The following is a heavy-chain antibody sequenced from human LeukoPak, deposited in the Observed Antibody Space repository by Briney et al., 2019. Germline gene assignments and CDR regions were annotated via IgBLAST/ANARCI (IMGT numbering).Heavy chain of an antibody. CDR1: GFTFSSYG. CDR2: ISGSGGST. D-gene: IGHD4-17*01. J-gene: IGHJ4*02. Sequence: GGSLRLSCAASGFTFSSYGMHWVRQAPGKGLEWVSAISGSGGSTYYADSVKGRFTISRDNSKNTLYLQMNSLRAEDTAVYYCAKSARRLREIWYFDYWGQGTLVTVSS. V-gene: IGHV3-23*01. CDR3: AKSARRLREIWYFDY.